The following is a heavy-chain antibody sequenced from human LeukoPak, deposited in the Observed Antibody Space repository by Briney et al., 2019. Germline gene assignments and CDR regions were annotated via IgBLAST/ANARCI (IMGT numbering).Heavy chain of an antibody. Sequence: GGSLRLSCAASGFTFSSYAMHWVRQAPGKGLEWVAVISYDGSNKYYADSVKGRFTISRDNSKNTLYLQMNSLRAEDTAVYYCARDYGGDSTGGHFDYWGQGTLVTVSS. D-gene: IGHD6-13*01. J-gene: IGHJ4*02. V-gene: IGHV3-30-3*01. CDR2: ISYDGSNK. CDR3: ARDYGGDSTGGHFDY. CDR1: GFTFSSYA.